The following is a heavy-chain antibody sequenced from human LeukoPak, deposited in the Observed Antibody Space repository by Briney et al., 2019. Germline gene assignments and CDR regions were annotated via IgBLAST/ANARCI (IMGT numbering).Heavy chain of an antibody. CDR3: TTDHYGWFDP. J-gene: IGHJ5*02. V-gene: IGHV3-53*01. CDR1: GFTVSSNY. Sequence: GGSLRLSCAVSGFTVSSNYMSWVCQAPGKGLEWVSVIYSGGSTYYADSVKGRFTISRDNSKNTLYLQMNSLKTEDTAVYYCTTDHYGWFDPWGQGTLVTVSS. D-gene: IGHD3-16*01. CDR2: IYSGGST.